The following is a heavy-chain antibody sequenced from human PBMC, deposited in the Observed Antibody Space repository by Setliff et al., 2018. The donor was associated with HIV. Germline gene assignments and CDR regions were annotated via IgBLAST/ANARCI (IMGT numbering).Heavy chain of an antibody. J-gene: IGHJ3*02. D-gene: IGHD2-8*01. Sequence: ASVKVSCKASGYTFTGYFIHWVRQAPGQGLEWMGRIIPNSAGTNYAQKFQGRVTMTRDTSISTAYMELSRLRSDGTAVYYCATKVYCTNGVCLDAFDIWGQGTMVTV. CDR3: ATKVYCTNGVCLDAFDI. CDR1: GYTFTGYF. V-gene: IGHV1-2*06. CDR2: IIPNSAGT.